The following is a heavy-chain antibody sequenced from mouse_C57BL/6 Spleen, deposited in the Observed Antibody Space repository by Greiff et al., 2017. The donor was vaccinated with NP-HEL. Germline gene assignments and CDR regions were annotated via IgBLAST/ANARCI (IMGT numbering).Heavy chain of an antibody. CDR3: GTDYYGRRYDWYFDV. CDR2: ISYDGSN. Sequence: ESGPGLVKPSQSLSLTCSVTGYSITSGYYWNWIRQFPGNQLEWMGYISYDGSNNYNPSLKNRIPITRDTSKNQFFLKLNSVTTEDTATYYCGTDYYGRRYDWYFDVWGTGTTVTVSS. V-gene: IGHV3-6*01. J-gene: IGHJ1*03. CDR1: GYSITSGYY. D-gene: IGHD1-1*01.